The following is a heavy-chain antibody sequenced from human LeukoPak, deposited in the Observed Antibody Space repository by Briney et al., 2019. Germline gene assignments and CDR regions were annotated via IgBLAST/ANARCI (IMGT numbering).Heavy chain of an antibody. Sequence: AGGSLRLSCAASGFTFSSYAMSWVRQAPGKGLEWIGSIYYSGSTYYNPSLKSRVTISVDTSKNQFSLKLSSVTAADTAVYYCARSHPSGSRSFYYYYYGMDVWGQGTTVTVSS. V-gene: IGHV4-38-2*01. CDR1: GFTFSSYA. CDR3: ARSHPSGSRSFYYYYYGMDV. CDR2: IYYSGST. D-gene: IGHD6-19*01. J-gene: IGHJ6*02.